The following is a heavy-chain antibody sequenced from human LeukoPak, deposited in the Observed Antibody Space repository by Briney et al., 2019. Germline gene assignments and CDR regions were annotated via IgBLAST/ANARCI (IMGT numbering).Heavy chain of an antibody. CDR3: AKGSSSGTVDY. CDR1: GFTFSNYD. CDR2: ISYDGTNK. Sequence: GGSLRLSCAASGFTFSNYDMHWVRQAPGKGLEWVAFISYDGTNKYYADSVKGRFTFSRDNSKYTLYLQMNSLRAEDAAVYYCAKGSSSGTVDYWGQGTLVAVSS. D-gene: IGHD3-22*01. V-gene: IGHV3-30*18. J-gene: IGHJ4*02.